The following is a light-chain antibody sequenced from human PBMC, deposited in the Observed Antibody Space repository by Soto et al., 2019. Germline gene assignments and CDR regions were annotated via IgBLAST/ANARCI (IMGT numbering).Light chain of an antibody. V-gene: IGLV2-8*01. CDR1: SSDVGGDNY. J-gene: IGLJ1*01. Sequence: QSVLTQPPSASGSPGQSVTISCTGTSSDVGGDNYVSWYQQHPGKAPKLMIYEVNKRPLGVPYRFSGSKSGNTASLTVSGLQAEDEADYYCSSYAGRNTFVFGTGTKVTVL. CDR2: EVN. CDR3: SSYAGRNTFV.